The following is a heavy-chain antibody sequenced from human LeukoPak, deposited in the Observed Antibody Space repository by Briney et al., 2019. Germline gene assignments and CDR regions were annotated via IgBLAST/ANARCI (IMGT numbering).Heavy chain of an antibody. V-gene: IGHV1-2*02. J-gene: IGHJ5*02. CDR2: INPNSGGT. D-gene: IGHD2-15*01. Sequence: ASVKVSCKASGYTFTGYYMHWVRQAPGQGLEWMGWINPNSGGTNYAQKFQGRVTMTRDTSISTAYMELSSLRSEDTAVYYCARDRWRVAATPLNWFDPWGQGTLVTVSS. CDR3: ARDRWRVAATPLNWFDP. CDR1: GYTFTGYY.